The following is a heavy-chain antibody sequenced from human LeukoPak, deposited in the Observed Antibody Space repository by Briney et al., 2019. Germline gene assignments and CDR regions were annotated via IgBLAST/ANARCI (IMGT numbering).Heavy chain of an antibody. CDR3: ARRGIVGATTSGYYFDY. D-gene: IGHD1-26*01. V-gene: IGHV3-30*01. J-gene: IGHJ4*02. CDR1: GFTLSSYA. CDR2: ISYDGSNK. Sequence: AGGSLRLSCAASGFTLSSYAMHWVRQAPGKGLEWVAVISYDGSNKYYADSVKGRFTISRDNSKNTLYLQTNSLRAEDTAVYYCARRGIVGATTSGYYFDYWGQGTLVTVSS.